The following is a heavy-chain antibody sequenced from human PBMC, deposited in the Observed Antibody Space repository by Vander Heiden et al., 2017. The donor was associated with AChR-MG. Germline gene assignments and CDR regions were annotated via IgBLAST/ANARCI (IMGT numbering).Heavy chain of an antibody. J-gene: IGHJ3*02. D-gene: IGHD2-2*01. V-gene: IGHV3-23*01. CDR3: AKVGKYQLFYTTDAFDI. CDR2: ISGSGGST. Sequence: EVQLLESGGGLVQPGGSLRLFCAASGFTFSSYGMSWVRQAPGKGLEWVSAISGSGGSTYYADSVKGRFTSSRDNSKNTLYLQMNSLRAEDTAVYYCAKVGKYQLFYTTDAFDIWGQGTMVTVSS. CDR1: GFTFSSYG.